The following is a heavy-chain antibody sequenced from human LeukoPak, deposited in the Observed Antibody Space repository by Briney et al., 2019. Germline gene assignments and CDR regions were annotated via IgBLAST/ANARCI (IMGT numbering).Heavy chain of an antibody. D-gene: IGHD3-10*01. V-gene: IGHV3-7*05. Sequence: GGSLRLSCAASGFTFSSYWMSWVRQTPGKGLEWVASISPDGSEKYYVDSVRGRFTISRDYAKNSLYLQMNSLRAEDTALYYCARMGYYGSGSYFDYWGQGTLVTVSS. CDR1: GFTFSSYW. CDR2: ISPDGSEK. J-gene: IGHJ4*02. CDR3: ARMGYYGSGSYFDY.